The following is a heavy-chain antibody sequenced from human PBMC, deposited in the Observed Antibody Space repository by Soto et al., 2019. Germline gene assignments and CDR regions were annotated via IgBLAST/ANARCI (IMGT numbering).Heavy chain of an antibody. CDR2: ISAYNGNT. CDR1: GYTFTSYG. CDR3: ARGRDYSDSSGYYPKFDY. D-gene: IGHD3-22*01. J-gene: IGHJ4*02. V-gene: IGHV1-18*04. Sequence: ASVKVSCKASGYTFTSYGISWVRQAPGQGLEWMGWISAYNGNTNFAQKLQGRVTMTTDTSTSTAYMELRSLRSDDTAVYYCARGRDYSDSSGYYPKFDYWGQGTLVTVSS.